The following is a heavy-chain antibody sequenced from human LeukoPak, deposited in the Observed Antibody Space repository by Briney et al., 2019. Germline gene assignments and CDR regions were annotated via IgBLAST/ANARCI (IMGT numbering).Heavy chain of an antibody. J-gene: IGHJ4*02. V-gene: IGHV4-59*01. Sequence: PSETLSLTCTVSGGSIRSYYWSWIRQPPGKGLEWIGYIYYSGSTNYNPSLKSRVTISVDTSKNQFSLKLSAVTAADTAVYYCARDSGSFDYWGQGPLVTVSS. CDR2: IYYSGST. CDR3: ARDSGSFDY. D-gene: IGHD3-10*01. CDR1: GGSIRSYY.